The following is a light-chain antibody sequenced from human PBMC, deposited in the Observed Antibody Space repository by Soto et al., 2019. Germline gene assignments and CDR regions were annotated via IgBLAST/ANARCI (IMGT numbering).Light chain of an antibody. V-gene: IGKV1-27*01. CDR3: QKHNSAPFT. J-gene: IGKJ3*01. CDR2: AAS. Sequence: DIPMTQSPSSLSASVGDRVTITCGASQGISNYLAWYQQKPGKVPKHLIYAASPLQLEVPSRFSGSGSGTDFTRTISSLQPEDVAAYYCQKHNSAPFTFGHGTKVDIK. CDR1: QGISNY.